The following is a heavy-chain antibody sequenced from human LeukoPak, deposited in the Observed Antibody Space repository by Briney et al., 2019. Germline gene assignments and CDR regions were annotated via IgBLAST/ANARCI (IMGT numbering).Heavy chain of an antibody. Sequence: SETLSLTCAVYGGSFSGYYWSWIRQPPGKGLEWIGEINHSGSTNYNPSLKSRVTISVDTSKNQFSLKLGSVTAADTAVYYCARSGYHSSSWYNWFDPWGQGTLVTVSS. D-gene: IGHD6-13*01. V-gene: IGHV4-34*01. CDR2: INHSGST. CDR1: GGSFSGYY. J-gene: IGHJ5*02. CDR3: ARSGYHSSSWYNWFDP.